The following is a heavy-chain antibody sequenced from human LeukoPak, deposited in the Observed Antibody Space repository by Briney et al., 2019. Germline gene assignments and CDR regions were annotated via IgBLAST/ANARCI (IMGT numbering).Heavy chain of an antibody. D-gene: IGHD3-3*01. V-gene: IGHV4-34*01. CDR1: GGSFSGYY. CDR3: ASKRYDFWSGYYTSFDY. J-gene: IGHJ4*02. Sequence: SETLSLTCAVYGGSFSGYYWSWIRQPPGKGLEWIGEINHSGSTNYNPSLKSRVTISVDTSKNQFPLKLSSVTAADTAVYYCASKRYDFWSGYYTSFDYRGQGTLVTVSS. CDR2: INHSGST.